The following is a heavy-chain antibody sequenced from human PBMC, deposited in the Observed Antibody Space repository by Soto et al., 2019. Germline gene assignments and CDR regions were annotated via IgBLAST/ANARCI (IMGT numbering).Heavy chain of an antibody. V-gene: IGHV4-39*01. CDR2: IYYSGTT. D-gene: IGHD3-22*01. J-gene: IGHJ4*02. CDR3: ARSRARDNSGYYYPLDFDY. CDR1: GGSISSSSYY. Sequence: SETLSLTCTVSGGSISSSSYYWGWIRQPPGKGLEWIGSIYYSGTTYYNPYLKIRVTISADTSKNQFSLKLSSVTAADTAVYYCARSRARDNSGYYYPLDFDYWGQGTLVTVSS.